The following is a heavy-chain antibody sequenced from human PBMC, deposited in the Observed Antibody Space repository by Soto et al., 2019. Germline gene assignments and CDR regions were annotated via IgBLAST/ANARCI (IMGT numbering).Heavy chain of an antibody. Sequence: EVQLLESGGGLVQPGGSLRLSCAASEVTFSSYAMSRVHHAPGKGLEWVSAISGSGHNTYYADSMKGRFAISRDNSKNTLYLRMNSLRAEDTAVYYCAKVSVVVAAAASDIWGQGTMVTVSS. CDR2: ISGSGHNT. J-gene: IGHJ3*02. D-gene: IGHD2-15*01. CDR1: EVTFSSYA. V-gene: IGHV3-23*01. CDR3: AKVSVVVAAAASDI.